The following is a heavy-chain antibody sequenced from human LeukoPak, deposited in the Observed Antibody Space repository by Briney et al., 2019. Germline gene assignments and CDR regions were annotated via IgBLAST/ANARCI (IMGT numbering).Heavy chain of an antibody. CDR1: GFTFLIDG. V-gene: IGHV3-33*01. CDR3: ARLDSSGPQSLPDDAFDI. J-gene: IGHJ3*02. Sequence: GGSLRLSGSAIGFTFLIDGLDWVRPGQGHGVEGGAVSWYDGSNKYYADSVKSRFTISRDNSKNTLYLQMNSLRAEDTAVYYCARLDSSGPQSLPDDAFDIWGQGTMVTVSS. D-gene: IGHD3-22*01. CDR2: SWYDGSNK.